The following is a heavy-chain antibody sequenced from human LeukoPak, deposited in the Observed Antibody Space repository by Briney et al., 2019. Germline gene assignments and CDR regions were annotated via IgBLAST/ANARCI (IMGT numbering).Heavy chain of an antibody. D-gene: IGHD2-15*01. CDR2: IRGDGSRL. Sequence: GGSLRLSCVASGVNISPFWMTWVRQAPDKGLEWVANIRGDGSRLYYVDSVKGRFTISRDNAKNSLYLQMSNLRADDTSVYYCARDRNYCSSDRCYDAFDIWGQGTMVTVSS. V-gene: IGHV3-7*01. CDR3: ARDRNYCSSDRCYDAFDI. CDR1: GVNISPFW. J-gene: IGHJ3*02.